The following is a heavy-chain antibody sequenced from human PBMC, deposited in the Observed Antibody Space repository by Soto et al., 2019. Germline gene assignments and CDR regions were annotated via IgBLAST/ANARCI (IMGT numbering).Heavy chain of an antibody. CDR1: GGSISSSSHY. V-gene: IGHV4-39*07. CDR3: ARQNYYDTSGYYYAFDY. J-gene: IGHJ4*02. D-gene: IGHD3-22*01. Sequence: SETLSLTCSVSGGSISSSSHYWAWIRQSPGERLEWIGSMSYSGTMFYIPSLESRVTISVDTSKNHFSLKLSSVTAADTAVYYCARQNYYDTSGYYYAFDYWGQGALVTVS. CDR2: MSYSGTM.